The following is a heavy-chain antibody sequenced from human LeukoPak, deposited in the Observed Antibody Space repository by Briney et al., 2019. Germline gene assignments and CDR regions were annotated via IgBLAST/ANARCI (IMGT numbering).Heavy chain of an antibody. Sequence: ASVKVSCKASGYTFTSYDINWVRQATGQGLEWMGWMNPNSGNTGYAQKFQGRVTITRNTSISTAYMELSSLRSEDTAVYYCATPRVAGSPHFDYWGQGTLVTVSS. CDR3: ATPRVAGSPHFDY. J-gene: IGHJ4*02. V-gene: IGHV1-8*03. CDR2: MNPNSGNT. D-gene: IGHD6-19*01. CDR1: GYTFTSYD.